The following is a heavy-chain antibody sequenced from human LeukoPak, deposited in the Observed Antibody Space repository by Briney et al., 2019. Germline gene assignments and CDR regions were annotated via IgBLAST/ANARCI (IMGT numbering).Heavy chain of an antibody. CDR2: IYHSGST. J-gene: IGHJ4*02. CDR1: GGSISSGGYY. Sequence: PSETLSLTCTVSGGSISSGGYYWSWIRQPPGKGLEWIGYIYHSGSTYYNPSLKSRVTISVDRSKNQFSLKLSSVTAADTAVYYCARGPSQLRTRWGQRTLVTVSS. D-gene: IGHD6-6*01. CDR3: ARGPSQLRTR. V-gene: IGHV4-30-2*01.